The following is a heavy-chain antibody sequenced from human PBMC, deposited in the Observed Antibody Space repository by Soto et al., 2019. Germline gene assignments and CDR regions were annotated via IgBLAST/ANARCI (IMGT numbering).Heavy chain of an antibody. CDR3: ARDRGSYRRRLRPPYATHV. D-gene: IGHD1-26*01. Sequence: PSETLSLTCTVSGGSISSYYWSWIRQPPGKGLEWIGYIYYSGSTNYNPSLKSRVTISVDTSKNQFSLKLSSVTAADTAVYYCARDRGSYRRRLRPPYATHVRGKAPTLTLSS. CDR1: GGSISSYY. J-gene: IGHJ6*04. CDR2: IYYSGST. V-gene: IGHV4-59*12.